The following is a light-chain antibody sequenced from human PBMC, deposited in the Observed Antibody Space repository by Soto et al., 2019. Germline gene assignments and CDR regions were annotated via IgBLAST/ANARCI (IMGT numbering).Light chain of an antibody. CDR2: EVS. CDR1: YSDIGAYNY. J-gene: IGLJ1*01. V-gene: IGLV2-8*01. CDR3: SSLKGTNSFV. Sequence: QSVLTQLPSASGSPGQSVTIPCTGTYSDIGAYNYVSWYQQRPGEAPKLIIYEVSKRPSGVPDRIFHSKSGNTASLTVSGLQADDQANYYCSSLKGTNSFVFGTGTKGTVL.